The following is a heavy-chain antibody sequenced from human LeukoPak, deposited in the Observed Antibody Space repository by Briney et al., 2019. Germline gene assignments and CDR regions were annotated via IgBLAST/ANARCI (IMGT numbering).Heavy chain of an antibody. CDR3: ARDTVGYCSSTSCPYGMDV. V-gene: IGHV1-46*01. J-gene: IGHJ6*04. CDR1: GYTFTSYY. D-gene: IGHD2-2*01. Sequence: ASVKVSCKASGYTFTSYYMHWVRQAPGQGLEWMGIINPSGGSTSYAQKFQGRVTMTRGTSTSTVYMELSSLRSEDTAVYYCARDTVGYCSSTSCPYGMDVWGKGTTVTVSS. CDR2: INPSGGST.